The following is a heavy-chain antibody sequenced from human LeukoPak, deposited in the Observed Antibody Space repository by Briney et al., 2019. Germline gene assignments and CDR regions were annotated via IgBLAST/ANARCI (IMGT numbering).Heavy chain of an antibody. CDR2: IKKDGSEK. CDR1: GFTFSSYW. Sequence: PGGSLRLSCAASGFTFSSYWMNWVRQAPGKGLEWVANIKKDGSEKYYVDSVKGRFTISRDNARNSLYLQMNSLRAEDTAVYYCARSHYYYMDVWGKGTTVTVSS. J-gene: IGHJ6*03. CDR3: ARSHYYYMDV. V-gene: IGHV3-7*01.